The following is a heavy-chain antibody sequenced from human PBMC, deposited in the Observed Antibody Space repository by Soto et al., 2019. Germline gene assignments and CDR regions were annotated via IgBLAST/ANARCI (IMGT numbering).Heavy chain of an antibody. V-gene: IGHV4-30-2*01. J-gene: IGHJ5*02. CDR2: IYHSGST. Sequence: PSETLSLTCAVSGGSISSGGYSWSWIRQPPGKGLEWIGYIYHSGSTYYNPSLKSRVTISVDRSKNQFSLKLSSVTAADTAVYYCPRVTGDSFLASWGKETLAPVPS. CDR3: PRVTGDSFLAS. D-gene: IGHD4-17*01. CDR1: GGSISSGGYS.